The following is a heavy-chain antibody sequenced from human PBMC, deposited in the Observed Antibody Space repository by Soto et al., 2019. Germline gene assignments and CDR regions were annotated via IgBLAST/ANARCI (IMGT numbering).Heavy chain of an antibody. Sequence: QVQLQESGPGLLKPSETLSLTCAVSGAPVRSGDHYWTWIRQSPGKGLEWMGYGFYSGTTNYNPSFQGRISISVDTSNNRFSLRLRAVTPADTAVYFCARGGTYGLFGEGRVDYGLGVWGQGTTVIVSS. CDR1: GAPVRSGDHY. CDR2: GFYSGTT. V-gene: IGHV4-61*08. D-gene: IGHD3-16*01. J-gene: IGHJ6*02. CDR3: ARGGTYGLFGEGRVDYGLGV.